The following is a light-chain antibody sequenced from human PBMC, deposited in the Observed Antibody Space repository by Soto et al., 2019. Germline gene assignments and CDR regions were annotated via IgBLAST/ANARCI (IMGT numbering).Light chain of an antibody. CDR3: SSYTSSNTLEV. CDR1: SRDVGGSNY. CDR2: EVS. J-gene: IGLJ1*01. V-gene: IGLV2-14*01. Sequence: QSALIQPASVSGSPGQSITISCTGTSRDVGGSNYVSWHQHHPHRAPKLLIYEVSYRPSGVSSRFSGSKSGNTASLTISGLQAEDEADYYCSSYTSSNTLEVFGVGTKLTVL.